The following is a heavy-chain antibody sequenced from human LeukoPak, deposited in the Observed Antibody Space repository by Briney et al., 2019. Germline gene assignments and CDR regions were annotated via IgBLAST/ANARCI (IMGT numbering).Heavy chain of an antibody. D-gene: IGHD3-10*01. V-gene: IGHV1-18*01. J-gene: IGHJ6*03. CDR2: ISAYNGNT. CDR3: ARAPITMVRGVGYYYYYMDV. Sequence: ASVKVSCKASGYTFTSYGISWVRQAPGQGLEWMGWISAYNGNTNYAQKLQGRVTMTTDTSTSTAYMELRSLRSDDTVVYYCARAPITMVRGVGYYYYYMDVWGKGTTVTISS. CDR1: GYTFTSYG.